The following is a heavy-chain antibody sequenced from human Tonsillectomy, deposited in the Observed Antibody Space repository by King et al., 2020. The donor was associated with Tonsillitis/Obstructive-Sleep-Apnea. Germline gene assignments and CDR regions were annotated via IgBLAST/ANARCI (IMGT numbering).Heavy chain of an antibody. CDR2: ISYDGSNK. CDR1: GFTFSSYA. Sequence: VQLVESGGGVVQPGRSLRLSCAASGFTFSSYAMHWVRQAPGKGLEWVAVISYDGSNKYYADSVKCRFTISRDNSKNTLYLQMNSLRAEDTAVYYCARELIYGSGPGYYFDYWGQGTLVTVSS. V-gene: IGHV3-30*04. J-gene: IGHJ4*02. CDR3: ARELIYGSGPGYYFDY. D-gene: IGHD3-10*01.